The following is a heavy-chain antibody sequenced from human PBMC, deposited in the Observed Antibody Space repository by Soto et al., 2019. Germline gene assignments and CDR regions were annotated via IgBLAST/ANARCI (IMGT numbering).Heavy chain of an antibody. D-gene: IGHD6-19*01. CDR2: ISYDGSNK. Sequence: PGGSLRLSCAASGFTFSSYAMHWVRQAPGKGLEWVAVISYDGSNKYYADSVKGRFTISRDNSKNTLYLQMNSLRAEDTAVYYCARSQAGRLVTPPADDWGQGTLVTVSS. CDR1: GFTFSSYA. CDR3: ARSQAGRLVTPPADD. V-gene: IGHV3-30-3*01. J-gene: IGHJ4*02.